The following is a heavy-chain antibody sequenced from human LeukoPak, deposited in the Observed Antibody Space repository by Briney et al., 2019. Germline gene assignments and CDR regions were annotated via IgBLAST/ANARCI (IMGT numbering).Heavy chain of an antibody. V-gene: IGHV1-2*02. CDR2: INPNSGGT. J-gene: IGHJ4*02. D-gene: IGHD5-12*01. CDR1: GYTFTGYY. CDR3: AREVATITVAAAGGIDY. Sequence: AASVKVSCKASGYTFTGYYMHWVRQAPGQGLEWMGWINPNSGGTNYAQKFQGRVTMTRDTSISTAYMELSRLRSDDTAVYYCAREVATITVAAAGGIDYWGQGTLVTVSS.